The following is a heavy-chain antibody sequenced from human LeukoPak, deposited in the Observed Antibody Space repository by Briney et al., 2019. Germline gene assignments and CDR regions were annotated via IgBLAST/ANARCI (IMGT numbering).Heavy chain of an antibody. CDR1: GFTFDDYG. D-gene: IGHD3-10*01. Sequence: GGSLRLSCAASGFTFDDYGMSWVRQAPGKGLEGVSGINWNGGSTGYADSVKGRFTISRDNAKNSLYLQMNSLRAEDTALYYCARDGDGSGSYDNWFDPWGQGTLVTVSS. V-gene: IGHV3-20*04. J-gene: IGHJ5*02. CDR2: INWNGGST. CDR3: ARDGDGSGSYDNWFDP.